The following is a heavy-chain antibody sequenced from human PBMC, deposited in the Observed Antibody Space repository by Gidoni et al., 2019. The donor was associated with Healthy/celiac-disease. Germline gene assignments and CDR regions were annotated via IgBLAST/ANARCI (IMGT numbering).Heavy chain of an antibody. J-gene: IGHJ3*02. V-gene: IGHV4-34*01. Sequence: QVQLQQWGAGLLKPSETLSLTCAVHGGSFSGYYWSWIRQPPGKGLEWIGEINHSGSTNYNPSLKRRVTISVDTSKNQFSLKLSSVTAADTAVYYCARGSRLRAFDIWGQGTMVTVSS. CDR2: INHSGST. CDR3: ARGSRLRAFDI. D-gene: IGHD3-16*01. CDR1: GGSFSGYY.